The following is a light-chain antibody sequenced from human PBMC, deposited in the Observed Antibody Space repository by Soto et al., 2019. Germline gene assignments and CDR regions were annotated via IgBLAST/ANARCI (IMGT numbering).Light chain of an antibody. CDR3: QQTYSTPPYT. Sequence: DIQMTQSPSSLSASVGDRVTITCRASQSIRTYLNWYQQKSRKAPKLLIYAASSLQSGVPSRFSGSGSGTDFTLTISSLQPEDFATYYCQQTYSTPPYTFGQGTKLETK. J-gene: IGKJ2*01. V-gene: IGKV1-39*01. CDR1: QSIRTY. CDR2: AAS.